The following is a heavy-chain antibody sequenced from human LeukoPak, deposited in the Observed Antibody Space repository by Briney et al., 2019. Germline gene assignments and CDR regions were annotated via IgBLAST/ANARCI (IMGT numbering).Heavy chain of an antibody. Sequence: PSETLSLTCTVSGGSISSYYWSWIRQPPGKGLEWIGCIYYSGSTNYNPSLKSRVTISVDTSMNQFSLTLSSVTAADTAVYYCATSPSGNNYIFDYWGQGTLVTVSS. J-gene: IGHJ4*02. V-gene: IGHV4-59*01. CDR2: IYYSGST. CDR3: ATSPSGNNYIFDY. CDR1: GGSISSYY. D-gene: IGHD5-24*01.